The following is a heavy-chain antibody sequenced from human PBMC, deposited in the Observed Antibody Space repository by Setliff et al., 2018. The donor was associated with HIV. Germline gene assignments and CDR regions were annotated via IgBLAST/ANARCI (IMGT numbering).Heavy chain of an antibody. CDR1: GFMFGVDW. CDR3: AKNLYRSGWSPLDY. J-gene: IGHJ4*02. D-gene: IGHD6-13*01. V-gene: IGHV3-7*01. CDR2: VTPDGGDK. Sequence: GGSLRLSCAASGFMFGVDWMSWVRQTPGKGLEWVASVTPDGGDKYYADSVRGRFTISRDNSKNTLYLQMNSLRAEDTAVYYCAKNLYRSGWSPLDYWGQGTLVTVSS.